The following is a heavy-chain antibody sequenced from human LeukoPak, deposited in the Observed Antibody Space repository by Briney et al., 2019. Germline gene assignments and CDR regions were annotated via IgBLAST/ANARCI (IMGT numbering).Heavy chain of an antibody. Sequence: PSETLSLTCKVSGGSISSYYWSWIRQPPGKGLEWIGYIYYSGSTNYNPSLKSRVTISVDTSKNQFSLKLSSVTAADTAVYYCARRYYYYYGMDVWGQGTTVTVSS. CDR3: ARRYYYYYGMDV. J-gene: IGHJ6*02. CDR1: GGSISSYY. V-gene: IGHV4-59*08. CDR2: IYYSGST.